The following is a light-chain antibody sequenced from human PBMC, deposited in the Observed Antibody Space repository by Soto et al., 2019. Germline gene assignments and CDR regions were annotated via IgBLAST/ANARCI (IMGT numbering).Light chain of an antibody. V-gene: IGKV1-39*01. CDR3: QQSYSTPFT. CDR2: AAS. Sequence: DIQMTQSPSSLSASVGDRVTITFRASQSISSYLNWYQQKPGKAPKLLIYAASSLQSGVPSRFSGSGSGTNFTLTIRSLQPEDFATYSCQQSYSTPFTFGPGTNVDIK. CDR1: QSISSY. J-gene: IGKJ3*01.